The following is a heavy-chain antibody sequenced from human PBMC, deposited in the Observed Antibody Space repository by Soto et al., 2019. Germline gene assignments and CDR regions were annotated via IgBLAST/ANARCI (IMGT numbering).Heavy chain of an antibody. CDR1: GFTFSSYW. V-gene: IGHV3-74*01. CDR2: INSDGSST. CDR3: ARKEITPYYYDSSGSYDY. D-gene: IGHD3-22*01. Sequence: GWSLRLSCAASGFTFSSYWMHWVRQAPGKGLVWVSRINSDGSSTSYADSVKGRFTISRDNAKNTLYLQMNSLRAEDTAVYYCARKEITPYYYDSSGSYDYWGEGNLVTVSS. J-gene: IGHJ4*02.